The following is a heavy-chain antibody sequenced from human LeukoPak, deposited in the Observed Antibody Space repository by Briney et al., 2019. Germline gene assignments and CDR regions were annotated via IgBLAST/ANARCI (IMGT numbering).Heavy chain of an antibody. J-gene: IGHJ4*02. CDR3: AKDPLRLRFGDFYYFDY. D-gene: IGHD3-16*01. Sequence: GGSLRLSCAASGFTFNTYAMNWVRQAPGKGLEWVSGISGSGGSTNYADSVKGRFTISRDNSNNTLYLQMNSLRAEDTAVYYCAKDPLRLRFGDFYYFDYWGQGTLVTVSS. CDR2: ISGSGGST. CDR1: GFTFNTYA. V-gene: IGHV3-23*01.